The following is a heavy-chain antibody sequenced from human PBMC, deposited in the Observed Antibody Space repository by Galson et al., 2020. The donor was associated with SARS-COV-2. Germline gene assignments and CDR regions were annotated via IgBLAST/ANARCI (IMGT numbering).Heavy chain of an antibody. Sequence: SVTDSCKASGITFSSAAVQWVRQARGQRLAWIGWIVVGLGKINYAQKFQERVIITRDMPTSRVYMELSRLRSEDTAGDYCAAIYGSGSGVDWGQGTLVTVSS. CDR1: GITFSSAA. V-gene: IGHV1-58*01. CDR2: IVVGLGKI. CDR3: AAIYGSGSGVD. D-gene: IGHD3-10*01. J-gene: IGHJ4*02.